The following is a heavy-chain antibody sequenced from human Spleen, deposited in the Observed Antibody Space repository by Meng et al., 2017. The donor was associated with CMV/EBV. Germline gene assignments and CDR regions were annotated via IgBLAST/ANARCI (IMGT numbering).Heavy chain of an antibody. CDR3: ARYGVAAATDY. V-gene: IGHV3-7*01. Sequence: GESLKISCVASGFAFNTYWMAWLRQAPEKGLEWVANINPDGSDKYYVDSVKGRSTISRDNARNSLYLQLNSLRVEDAAVYYCARYGVAAATDYWGQGTPVTVSS. J-gene: IGHJ4*02. CDR1: GFAFNTYW. CDR2: INPDGSDK. D-gene: IGHD6-13*01.